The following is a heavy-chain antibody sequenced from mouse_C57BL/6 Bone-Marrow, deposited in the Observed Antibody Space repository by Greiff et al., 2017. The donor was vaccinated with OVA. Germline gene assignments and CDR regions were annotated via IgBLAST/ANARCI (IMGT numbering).Heavy chain of an antibody. Sequence: EVKLLESGPGLVKPSQSLSLTCSVTGYSITSGYYWNWIRQFPGNKLEWMGYISYDGSNNYNPSLKNRISITRDTSKNQFFLKLNSVTTEDTATYYCARESFSFAYWGQGTLVTVSA. CDR3: ARESFSFAY. CDR1: GYSITSGYY. J-gene: IGHJ3*01. CDR2: ISYDGSN. V-gene: IGHV3-6*01.